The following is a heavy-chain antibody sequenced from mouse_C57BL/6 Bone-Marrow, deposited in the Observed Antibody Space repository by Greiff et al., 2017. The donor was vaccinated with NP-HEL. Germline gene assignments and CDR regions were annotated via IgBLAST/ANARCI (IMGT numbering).Heavy chain of an antibody. Sequence: EVQGVESGGDLVKPGGSLKLSCAASGFTFSSYGMSWVRQTPDKRLEWVATISSGGSYTYYPDSVKGRFTISRDNAKNTLYLQMSSLKSEDTAMYYCARQGGGYPFAYWGQGTQVTVSA. V-gene: IGHV5-6*01. J-gene: IGHJ3*01. CDR1: GFTFSSYG. D-gene: IGHD2-2*01. CDR3: ARQGGGYPFAY. CDR2: ISSGGSYT.